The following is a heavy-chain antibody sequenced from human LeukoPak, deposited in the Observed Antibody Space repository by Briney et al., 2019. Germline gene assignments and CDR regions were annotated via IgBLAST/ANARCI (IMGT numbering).Heavy chain of an antibody. D-gene: IGHD6-19*01. CDR2: ISGSGGST. CDR3: ARDHSSGRPFDY. CDR1: GFTFSSYA. J-gene: IGHJ4*02. Sequence: GGSLRLSCAASGFTFSSYAMSWVRQAPGKGLEWVSAISGSGGSTYYADSVKGRFTISRDNAKNSLYLQMNSLRAEDTAVYYCARDHSSGRPFDYWGQGTLVTVSS. V-gene: IGHV3-23*01.